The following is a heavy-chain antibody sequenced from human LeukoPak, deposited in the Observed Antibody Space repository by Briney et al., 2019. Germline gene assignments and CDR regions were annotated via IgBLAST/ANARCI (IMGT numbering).Heavy chain of an antibody. J-gene: IGHJ5*02. CDR3: ARSYYGSGSYYNWFDP. CDR1: GVSFSTYY. CDR2: VNRSGYT. V-gene: IGHV4-34*01. D-gene: IGHD3-10*01. Sequence: PSETLSLTCDVSGVSFSTYYWSWIRQSPEKGLEWIGEVNRSGYTNYNPSLKGRVTISVDTSKNQFSLKLSSVTAADTAVYYCARSYYGSGSYYNWFDPWGQGTLVTVSS.